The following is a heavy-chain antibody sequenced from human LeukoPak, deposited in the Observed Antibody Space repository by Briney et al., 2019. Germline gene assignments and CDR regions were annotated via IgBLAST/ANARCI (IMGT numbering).Heavy chain of an antibody. Sequence: GSSEKVSCKASGGTFSSYTISWVRQAPGQGLEWMGRIIPILGIANYAQKFQGRVTITADKSTSTAYIELSSLRSEDTAVYYCASDYYDSSGYPPKYDYWGQGTLVTVSS. CDR3: ASDYYDSSGYPPKYDY. D-gene: IGHD3-22*01. CDR1: GGTFSSYT. J-gene: IGHJ4*02. V-gene: IGHV1-69*02. CDR2: IIPILGIA.